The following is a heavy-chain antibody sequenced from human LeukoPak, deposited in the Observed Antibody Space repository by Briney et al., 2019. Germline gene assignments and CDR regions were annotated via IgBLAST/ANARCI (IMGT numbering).Heavy chain of an antibody. CDR1: GFTFSSYW. CDR2: ISYDGSNK. J-gene: IGHJ4*02. Sequence: GGSLRLSCAASGFTFSSYWMSWVRQAPGKGLEWVAVISYDGSNKYYADSVKGRFTISRDNSKNTLYLQMNSLRAEDTAVYYCARGDSGSYQTWGQGTLVTVSS. CDR3: ARGDSGSYQT. D-gene: IGHD3-10*01. V-gene: IGHV3-30*03.